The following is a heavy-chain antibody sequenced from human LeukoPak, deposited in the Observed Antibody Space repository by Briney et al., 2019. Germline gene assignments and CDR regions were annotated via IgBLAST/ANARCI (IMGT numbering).Heavy chain of an antibody. J-gene: IGHJ5*02. CDR3: ARGTIAALSP. CDR1: GGSISSYY. V-gene: IGHV4-59*01. CDR2: IFYSGST. Sequence: PSETLSLTCTVSGGSISSYYWSWIRQPPGKGLEWIGYIFYSGSTNFNPSLKSRVTISVDTSKNQFSLKLSSVTAADTAVYYCARGTIAALSPWDQGTLVTVSS. D-gene: IGHD6-6*01.